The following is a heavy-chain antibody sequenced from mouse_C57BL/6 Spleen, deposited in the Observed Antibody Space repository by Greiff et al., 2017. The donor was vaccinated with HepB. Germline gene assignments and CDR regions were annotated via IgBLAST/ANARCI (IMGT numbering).Heavy chain of an antibody. CDR3: TTVLDGYYGGFAY. J-gene: IGHJ3*01. D-gene: IGHD2-3*01. CDR2: IDPENGDT. CDR1: GFNIKDDY. Sequence: VQLKQSGAELVRPGASVKLSCTASGFNIKDDYMHWVKQRPEQGLEWIGWIDPENGDTEYASKVQGKATITADTSSNTAYLQRSSLTSEDTAVYYCTTVLDGYYGGFAYWGQGTLVTVSA. V-gene: IGHV14-4*01.